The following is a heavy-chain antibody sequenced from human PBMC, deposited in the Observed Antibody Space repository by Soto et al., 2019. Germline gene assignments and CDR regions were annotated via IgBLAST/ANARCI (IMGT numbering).Heavy chain of an antibody. CDR1: GFTFAGYV. D-gene: IGHD2-21*02. CDR2: ISGSGGNT. CDR3: AKHGYCGSDCYWRQDYYYAMDV. Sequence: GGSLRLSCAASGFTFAGYVMSWVRQAPGKGLDWVSGISGSGGNTYYADSVKGRFSISRDNSKNTLYLQMNSLRAEDTAVYYCAKHGYCGSDCYWRQDYYYAMDVWGQGTTVTVSS. V-gene: IGHV3-23*01. J-gene: IGHJ6*02.